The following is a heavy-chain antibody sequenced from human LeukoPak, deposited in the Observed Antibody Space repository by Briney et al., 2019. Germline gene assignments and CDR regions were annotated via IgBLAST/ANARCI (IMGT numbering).Heavy chain of an antibody. V-gene: IGHV4-4*07. CDR2: IYPTGNT. Sequence: PSETLSLTCSVSGGAIISYYWSWIRQPAGKGPEWIGRIYPTGNTDYNPSLKTRVTMSTDLSKKQFSLRLRSVTAADTAVYYCARLKFYDSTGHSPGYYMDVWGKATAVTVS. CDR1: GGAIISYY. CDR3: ARLKFYDSTGHSPGYYMDV. J-gene: IGHJ6*03. D-gene: IGHD2/OR15-2a*01.